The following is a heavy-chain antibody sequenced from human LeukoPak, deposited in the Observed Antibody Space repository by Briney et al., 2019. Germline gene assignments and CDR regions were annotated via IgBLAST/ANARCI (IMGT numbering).Heavy chain of an antibody. J-gene: IGHJ4*02. Sequence: GGSLRLSCEVSGITFSSYAMSWVRQAPGKGLQWVSAISGSGGSTYYADSVKGRFSISRDNSKNTLYLQMNSLRAEDTAVYYCAKDYYDFWSGSSGAFDYRGQGTLVTVSS. CDR3: AKDYYDFWSGSSGAFDY. D-gene: IGHD3-3*01. CDR2: ISGSGGST. CDR1: GITFSSYA. V-gene: IGHV3-23*01.